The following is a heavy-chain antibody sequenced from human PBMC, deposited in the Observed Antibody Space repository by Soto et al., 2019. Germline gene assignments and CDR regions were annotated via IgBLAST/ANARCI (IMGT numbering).Heavy chain of an antibody. CDR2: VSTYTGNT. CDR1: GYTYTSYG. J-gene: IGHJ4*02. D-gene: IGHD2-21*01. Sequence: QVQFVQSGAEVKKPGASVKESCKASGYTYTSYGINWLRQGPGQGLEWLGRVSTYTGNTKYAGKGQGRVTLTTDTSTSRAYMELRRLRSDDTAVYYWTRERGFTAPTLLGYWGPGTLVTFSS. V-gene: IGHV1-18*01. CDR3: TRERGFTAPTLLGY.